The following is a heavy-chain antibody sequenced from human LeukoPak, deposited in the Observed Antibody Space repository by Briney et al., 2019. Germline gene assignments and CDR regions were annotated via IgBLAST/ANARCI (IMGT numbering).Heavy chain of an antibody. V-gene: IGHV4-39*01. D-gene: IGHD3-22*01. CDR1: GGSISSSSYY. CDR3: ARHPYDSSGYYFGYYYMDV. J-gene: IGHJ6*03. Sequence: PSETLSLTCTVSGGSISSSSYYWGWIRQPPGKGLEWIGSIYYSGSTYYNPSLKSRVTISVDTSKNQFSLKLSSVTAADTAVYYCARHPYDSSGYYFGYYYMDVWGKGTTVTVS. CDR2: IYYSGST.